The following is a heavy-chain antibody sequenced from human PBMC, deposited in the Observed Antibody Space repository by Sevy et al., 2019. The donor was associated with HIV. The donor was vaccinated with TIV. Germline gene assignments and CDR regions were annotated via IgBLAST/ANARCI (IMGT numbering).Heavy chain of an antibody. V-gene: IGHV3-23*01. J-gene: IGHJ4*02. Sequence: GGSRRLSCAASGFTFDSYAMHWVRQVAGKGLEWVSTISGSGYATYYADSVKGRFIISRDTSRNTWYLQMNSLRVEDSAVYFCAKDRVTVFGVVVTFDSWGQGTLVTVSS. CDR3: AKDRVTVFGVVVTFDS. CDR1: GFTFDSYA. D-gene: IGHD3-3*01. CDR2: ISGSGYAT.